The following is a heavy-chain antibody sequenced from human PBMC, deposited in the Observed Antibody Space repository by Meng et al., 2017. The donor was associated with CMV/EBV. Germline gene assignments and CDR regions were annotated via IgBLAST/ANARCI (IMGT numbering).Heavy chain of an antibody. CDR1: GGSVSSGSYY. CDR2: IYYSGGT. D-gene: IGHD6-13*01. CDR3: ARDRGYSSSWRRGYYGMDV. J-gene: IGHJ6*02. V-gene: IGHV4-61*01. Sequence: SETLSLTCTVSGGSVSSGSYYWSWIRQPPGKGLEWIGYIYYSGGTNYNPSLKSRVTISVDTSKNQFSLKLSSVTAADTAVYYCARDRGYSSSWRRGYYGMDVWGQGTTVTVSS.